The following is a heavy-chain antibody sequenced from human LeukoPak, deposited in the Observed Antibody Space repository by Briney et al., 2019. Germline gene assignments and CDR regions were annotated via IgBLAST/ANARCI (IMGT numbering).Heavy chain of an antibody. CDR1: GGSFSGYY. CDR3: AREPDMVTFGGVTAKYFDL. CDR2: INHSGST. Sequence: PSETLSLTCAVYGGSFSGYYWSWIRQPPGKGLEWIGEINHSGSTNYNPSLKSRVTISVDTSKNQFSLKLSSVTAADTAVYYCAREPDMVTFGGVTAKYFDLWGRGTLVTVSS. J-gene: IGHJ2*01. V-gene: IGHV4-34*01. D-gene: IGHD3-16*01.